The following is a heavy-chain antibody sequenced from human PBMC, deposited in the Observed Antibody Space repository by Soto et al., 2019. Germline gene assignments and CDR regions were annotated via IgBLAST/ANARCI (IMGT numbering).Heavy chain of an antibody. CDR3: AKDVGSSGWDAGFDS. J-gene: IGHJ4*02. CDR2: ISWNGESI. D-gene: IGHD6-19*01. Sequence: EVQLVESGGGLVQPGRSLRLSCAASGFSFGDYAMQWVRQVPGKGLEWVSSISWNGESIGYADSVKGRFTISRDNGKKTVYLQMNSLRGEDTALYYCAKDVGSSGWDAGFDSWGQGTLVTVS. V-gene: IGHV3-9*01. CDR1: GFSFGDYA.